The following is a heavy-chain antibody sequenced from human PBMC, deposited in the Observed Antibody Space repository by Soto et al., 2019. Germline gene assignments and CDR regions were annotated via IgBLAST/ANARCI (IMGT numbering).Heavy chain of an antibody. CDR2: IYYSGST. J-gene: IGHJ4*02. CDR1: GGSISSGGYY. CDR3: ARVFGSGYYLDY. D-gene: IGHD3-22*01. Sequence: KASETLSLTCTVSGGSISSGGYYWSWIRQHPGKGLEWIGYIYYSGSTYYNPSLKSRVTISVDTSKNQFSLKLSSVTAADTAVYYCARVFGSGYYLDYWGQGTLVTVSS. V-gene: IGHV4-31*03.